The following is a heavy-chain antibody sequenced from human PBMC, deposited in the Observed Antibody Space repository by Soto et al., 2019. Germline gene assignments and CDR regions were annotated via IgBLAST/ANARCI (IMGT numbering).Heavy chain of an antibody. CDR2: INAGNGNT. Sequence: QVHLVQSGAEVKKPGASVKVSCKASGYSFSNYAMHWVRQAPGQRLEWMGWINAGNGNTKYPQKFQDRVTITRYTSESTAYMELSSLRSEDTAVYYCAKGGNIAVVVADYGMDVWGQGTTVTVSS. CDR1: GYSFSNYA. V-gene: IGHV1-3*01. J-gene: IGHJ6*02. D-gene: IGHD2-15*01. CDR3: AKGGNIAVVVADYGMDV.